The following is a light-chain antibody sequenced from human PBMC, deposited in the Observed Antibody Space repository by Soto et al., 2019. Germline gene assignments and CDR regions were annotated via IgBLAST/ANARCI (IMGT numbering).Light chain of an antibody. CDR1: QSVSSN. Sequence: IVMTQSPATLSFSPGERATLSCMASQSVSSNLAWYQQKPGQAPRLLIYGASTRATGIPARFSGSGSGTEFTLTIRRLKSEDFAVYYCQKYNNWPQWTCG. J-gene: IGKJ1*01. CDR3: QKYNNWPQWT. CDR2: GAS. V-gene: IGKV3-15*01.